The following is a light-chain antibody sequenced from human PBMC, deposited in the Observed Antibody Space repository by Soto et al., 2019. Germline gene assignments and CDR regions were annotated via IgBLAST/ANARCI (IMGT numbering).Light chain of an antibody. CDR3: QQYNIWRSIS. Sequence: EIVMTQSPAPLSVSPGERATLSCRASQSISNKLAWYQHKPGQAPRLLIYDTSTRVAGIPARFTGSGSGTDFILTISSLQSEDFAVYYCQQYNIWRSISFGQGTRLEIK. CDR1: QSISNK. CDR2: DTS. J-gene: IGKJ5*01. V-gene: IGKV3-15*01.